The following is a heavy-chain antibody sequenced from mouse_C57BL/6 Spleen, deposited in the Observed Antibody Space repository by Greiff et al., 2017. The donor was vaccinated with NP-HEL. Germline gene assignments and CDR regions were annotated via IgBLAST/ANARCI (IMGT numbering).Heavy chain of an antibody. V-gene: IGHV1-82*01. J-gene: IGHJ2*01. CDR3: ARYDGYYPYYFDY. D-gene: IGHD2-3*01. CDR1: GYAFSSSW. CDR2: IYPGDGDT. Sequence: SGPELVKPGASVKISCKASGYAFSSSWMNWVKQRPGKGLEWIGRIYPGDGDTNYNGKFKGKATLTADKSSSTAYMQLSSLTSEDSAVYFCARYDGYYPYYFDYWGQGTTLTVSS.